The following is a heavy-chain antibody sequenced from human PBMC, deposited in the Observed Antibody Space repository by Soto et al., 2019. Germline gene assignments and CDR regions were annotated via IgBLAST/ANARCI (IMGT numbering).Heavy chain of an antibody. CDR3: AGRGVTASPTISNLAS. J-gene: IGHJ4*02. Sequence: SETLSLTCTVSGGSISSYYWSWIRQPPGKGLEWIGYIYYSGSTNYNPSLKSRVTISVDTSKNQFSLKLSSVTAADTAVYYCAGRGVTASPTISNLASGGREILV. CDR1: GGSISSYY. CDR2: IYYSGST. D-gene: IGHD2-21*02. V-gene: IGHV4-59*01.